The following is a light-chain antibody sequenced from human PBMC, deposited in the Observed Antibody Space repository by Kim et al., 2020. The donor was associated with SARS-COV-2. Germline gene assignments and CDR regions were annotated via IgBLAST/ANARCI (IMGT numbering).Light chain of an antibody. Sequence: ASVKLTCTLGSGNSSYAIAWHQQQPEKGARYLMKLNSDGSHSKGDGIPDRLSGSSSGAERYLTISSLQSEDEADYYCQTWGTGIWVFGGGTQLTV. CDR3: QTWGTGIWV. CDR1: SGNSSYA. CDR2: LNSDGSH. V-gene: IGLV4-69*01. J-gene: IGLJ3*02.